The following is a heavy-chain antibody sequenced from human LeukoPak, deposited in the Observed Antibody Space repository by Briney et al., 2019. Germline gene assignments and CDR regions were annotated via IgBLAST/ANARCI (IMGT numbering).Heavy chain of an antibody. D-gene: IGHD3-22*01. CDR1: GYTFTHYG. CDR3: ARDGCYYDSSGDEDIDY. Sequence: ASVKVSCKPSGYTFTHYGISGVRPPPGKGREWMGWISDYNGNKKYAQKPQGRDTMTTDTSTSTVYMELRSLRSDDTAVYYCARDGCYYDSSGDEDIDYWGQGTLVTVSS. V-gene: IGHV1-18*01. J-gene: IGHJ4*02. CDR2: ISDYNGNK.